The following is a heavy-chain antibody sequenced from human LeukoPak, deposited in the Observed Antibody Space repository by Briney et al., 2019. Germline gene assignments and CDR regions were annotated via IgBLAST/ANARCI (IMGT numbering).Heavy chain of an antibody. V-gene: IGHV4-59*08. CDR2: VYNSGDT. CDR3: ARLKLGAYFDL. J-gene: IGHJ2*01. CDR1: GGSTSSDY. D-gene: IGHD3-16*01. Sequence: SETLPLTCTVSGGSTSSDYWSWIRQSPGKGLEWVGYVYNSGDTGKNPSLKSRVTILLDTSKNQCSLKLTSVSAADTAVYYCARLKLGAYFDLWGRGTLVTVSS.